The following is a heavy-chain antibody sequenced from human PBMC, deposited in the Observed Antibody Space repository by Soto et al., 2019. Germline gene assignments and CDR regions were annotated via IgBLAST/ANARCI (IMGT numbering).Heavy chain of an antibody. CDR1: GGSISSGDYY. CDR3: ARDYGDYVGWFDP. J-gene: IGHJ5*02. D-gene: IGHD4-17*01. Sequence: QVQLQESGPGLVKPSQTLSLTCTVSGGSISSGDYYWSWIRQPPGKGLEWIGYIYYSGSTYYNPSLKSRVTLAVDTSKNQFSLKLSSGTAADTAVYYCARDYGDYVGWFDPWGQGTLVTVSS. CDR2: IYYSGST. V-gene: IGHV4-30-4*01.